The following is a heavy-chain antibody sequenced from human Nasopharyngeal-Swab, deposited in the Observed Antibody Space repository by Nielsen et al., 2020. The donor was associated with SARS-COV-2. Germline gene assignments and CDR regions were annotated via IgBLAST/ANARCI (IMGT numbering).Heavy chain of an antibody. CDR1: GGSFSGYY. Sequence: SETLSLTCAVYGGSFSGYYWSWIRQPPGKGLEWIGEINHSGSTNYNPSLKSRLTISVDTSKNQYSLKLSSVTAADTAVYYCARGGTAARPVVYYYYYYMDVWGKGTTVTVSS. CDR3: ARGGTAARPVVYYYYYYMDV. CDR2: INHSGST. D-gene: IGHD6-6*01. V-gene: IGHV4-34*01. J-gene: IGHJ6*03.